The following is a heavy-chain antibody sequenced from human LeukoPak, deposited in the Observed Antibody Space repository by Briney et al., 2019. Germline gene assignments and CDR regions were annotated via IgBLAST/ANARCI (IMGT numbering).Heavy chain of an antibody. J-gene: IGHJ6*02. CDR2: FDPEDGET. CDR3: ATDLGATLQDYYYYGMDV. CDR1: GYTLTELS. D-gene: IGHD1-26*01. Sequence: ASVKVSCKVSGYTLTELSMHWVRQAPGKGLEWMGGFDPEDGETIYAQKFQGRVTMTEDTSTDTAYMELSSLRSEDTAVYYCATDLGATLQDYYYYGMDVWGQGTTVTVSS. V-gene: IGHV1-24*01.